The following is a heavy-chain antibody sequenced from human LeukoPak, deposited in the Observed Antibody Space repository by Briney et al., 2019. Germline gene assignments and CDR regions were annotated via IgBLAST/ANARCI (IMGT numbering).Heavy chain of an antibody. Sequence: SETLSLTCTASGGSISSHYRSWIRQPPGKGLEWIAYTHYSGSNYNPSLKSRVTMSVDTYKNQFSLKMSSLIAADTGVHYCARDSGESGARVSFDWFDPWGQGTLVSVS. J-gene: IGHJ5*02. CDR1: GGSISSHY. V-gene: IGHV4-59*11. D-gene: IGHD3-10*01. CDR3: ARDSGESGARVSFDWFDP. CDR2: THYSGS.